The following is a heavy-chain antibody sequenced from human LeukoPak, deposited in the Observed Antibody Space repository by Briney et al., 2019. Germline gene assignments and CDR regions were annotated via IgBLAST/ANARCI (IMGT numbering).Heavy chain of an antibody. D-gene: IGHD3-3*01. CDR1: GFTFSYYG. Sequence: GGSLRLSCAASGFTFSYYGMHWVRQAPGKGLAWVAIIWYDGSIQYYADSVKGRFTISRDNSKNTLYLQMNSLRAEDTAVYYCARLIIFGVVNSAFDIWGQGTMVTVSS. J-gene: IGHJ3*02. V-gene: IGHV3-33*01. CDR3: ARLIIFGVVNSAFDI. CDR2: IWYDGSIQ.